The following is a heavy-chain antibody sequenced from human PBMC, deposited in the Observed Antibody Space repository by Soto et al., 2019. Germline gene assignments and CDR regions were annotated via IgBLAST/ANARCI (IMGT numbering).Heavy chain of an antibody. D-gene: IGHD6-19*01. Sequence: QVQLRQGGARLLKPSETLSLTCAVSGGSFSGYYWTWVRQPPGKGLEWIGEINHSGSTSSSPSLTIRVTMSEATSKIQFSLQIQFVSAADTALYFCASGAGWSQFVEGYRYGLDVWGQGTTVNVSS. V-gene: IGHV4-34*01. CDR1: GGSFSGYY. CDR3: ASGAGWSQFVEGYRYGLDV. CDR2: INHSGST. J-gene: IGHJ6*01.